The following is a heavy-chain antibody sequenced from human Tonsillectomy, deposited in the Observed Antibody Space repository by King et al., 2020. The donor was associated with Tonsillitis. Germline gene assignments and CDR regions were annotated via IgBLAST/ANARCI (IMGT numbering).Heavy chain of an antibody. Sequence: LQLQESGPGLVKPSETLSLTCTVSGGSISSSSYYWGWIRQPPGQGLEWIGSIYYSGSTYYNPSLKTRVTISVDTSKNQFSLKLSSVTAADTAVYYCARSSPHYYDTSPGMDVWGQGTTVTVSS. J-gene: IGHJ6*02. CDR2: IYYSGST. D-gene: IGHD3-22*01. CDR3: ARSSPHYYDTSPGMDV. V-gene: IGHV4-39*07. CDR1: GGSISSSSYY.